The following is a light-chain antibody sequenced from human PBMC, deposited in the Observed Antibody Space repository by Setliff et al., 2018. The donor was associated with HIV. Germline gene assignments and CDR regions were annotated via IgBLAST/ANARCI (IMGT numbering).Light chain of an antibody. CDR2: KNN. Sequence: QSVLTQPPSASATPGQRVTISCSGNTSNIGTNDVYWYQQVPGTAPKLLISKNNQRPSGVPDRFSGSKSGTSASLAISGLRSEDEANNYCAAWDDSLNGPDYVFGTGTKGTVL. CDR3: AAWDDSLNGPDYV. CDR1: TSNIGTND. J-gene: IGLJ1*01. V-gene: IGLV1-47*01.